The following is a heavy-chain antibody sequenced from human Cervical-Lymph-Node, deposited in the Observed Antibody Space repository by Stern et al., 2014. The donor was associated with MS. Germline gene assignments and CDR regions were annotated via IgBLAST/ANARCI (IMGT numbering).Heavy chain of an antibody. D-gene: IGHD1-14*01. J-gene: IGHJ6*02. CDR3: ARLNPSYYHYAMDV. Sequence: EVQLVESGAEVKKPGESLQISCQGSGYSFTTFWIAWVRQMPGKGLEWMGMIYPGDSDPTYSPSFQGQVTISADESIRTAYLQWSGLKAGDTATYYCARLNPSYYHYAMDVWGQGTTVTVSS. CDR2: IYPGDSDP. V-gene: IGHV5-51*01. CDR1: GYSFTTFW.